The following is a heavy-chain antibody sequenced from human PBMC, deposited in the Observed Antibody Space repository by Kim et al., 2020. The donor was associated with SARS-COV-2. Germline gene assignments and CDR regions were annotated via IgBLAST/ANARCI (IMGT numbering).Heavy chain of an antibody. CDR3: ARHGGDVLTGYYIRWFDP. CDR2: IGHGGTT. Sequence: SETLSLTCTVSGGSMGTTVQYWGWIRQTPGQGLEWIGSIGHGGTTWYNPPLRGRVNIFADTSKNQFTLSLFSVTAADTSVYYCARHGGDVLTGYYIRWFDPWGQGTLVTVSS. D-gene: IGHD3-9*01. CDR1: GGSMGTTVQY. J-gene: IGHJ5*02. V-gene: IGHV4-39*01.